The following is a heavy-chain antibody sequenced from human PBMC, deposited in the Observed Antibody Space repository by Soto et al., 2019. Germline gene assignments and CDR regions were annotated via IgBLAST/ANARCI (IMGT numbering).Heavy chain of an antibody. CDR2: IKEDGGET. D-gene: IGHD6-6*01. V-gene: IGHV3-7*05. Sequence: GGSLRLSCAASGFTFSSYWMSWVRQTPGKGLEWVANIKEDGGETYYVDSVKGRFTISRDNAKNSLYLQMNSLRAEDTAVYYCAKCRRRLRFIPGRHGEDYWGLGTLVTVSS. J-gene: IGHJ4*02. CDR1: GFTFSSYW. CDR3: AKCRRRLRFIPGRHGEDY.